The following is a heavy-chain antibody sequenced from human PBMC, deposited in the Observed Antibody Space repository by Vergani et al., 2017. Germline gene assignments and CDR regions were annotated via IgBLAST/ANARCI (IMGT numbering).Heavy chain of an antibody. Sequence: EVQLVESGGGLIHPGGSLRLSCEGSGFSFSGYWMHWVRQSPEKGLVWVSRIKSDGRITNYADTVKGRFTISRDNATNTLYLEMNSLRGDDTAIYYCVRARCSGPCFMSNCFDSWGQGTLVTVSS. V-gene: IGHV3-74*01. CDR1: GFSFSGYW. CDR3: VRARCSGPCFMSNCFDS. D-gene: IGHD5-12*01. J-gene: IGHJ5*01. CDR2: IKSDGRIT.